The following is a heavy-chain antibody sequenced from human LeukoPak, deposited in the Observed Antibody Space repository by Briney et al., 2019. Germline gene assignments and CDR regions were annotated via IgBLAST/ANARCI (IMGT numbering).Heavy chain of an antibody. CDR3: AREEKGYGSGSYGYWFDP. D-gene: IGHD3-10*01. J-gene: IGHJ5*02. CDR2: IIPFLGLA. V-gene: IGHV1-69*04. CDR1: GGTFSSYG. Sequence: GASVKVSCKASGGTFSSYGLSWVRQAPGQGIEWMGRIIPFLGLATYAQAFQGRLTITADKSTSTTYMELSNLRSDDTAVYYCAREEKGYGSGSYGYWFDPWGQGTLVTVSS.